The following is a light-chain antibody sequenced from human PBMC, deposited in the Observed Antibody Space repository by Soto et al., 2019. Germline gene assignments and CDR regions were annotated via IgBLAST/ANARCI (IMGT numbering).Light chain of an antibody. CDR2: EAS. Sequence: DIQMTQSPSTLSASIGDIVTRTCRASQSIRNSLAWYQQKAGKAPRLLIFEASRLESGVPSRLSGSGSGTEFTLTISSLQPDDFATYYCQQYSSYSLTFGQGTKVEFK. CDR3: QQYSSYSLT. V-gene: IGKV1-5*01. CDR1: QSIRNS. J-gene: IGKJ1*01.